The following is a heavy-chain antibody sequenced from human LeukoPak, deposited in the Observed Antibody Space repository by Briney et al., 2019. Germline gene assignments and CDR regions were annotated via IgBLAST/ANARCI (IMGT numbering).Heavy chain of an antibody. Sequence: SGPTLVKPTQTLTLTCTFSGFSLSTSGAGVGWIRQPPGKALEWLALIYWDDDKRYSPSLKSRLTITKDTSKNQVVLTMTNIDPVDTATYYCALQGPRAAHFDYWGQGTLVTVSS. CDR2: IYWDDDK. CDR1: GFSLSTSGAG. CDR3: ALQGPRAAHFDY. J-gene: IGHJ4*02. V-gene: IGHV2-5*02. D-gene: IGHD2-15*01.